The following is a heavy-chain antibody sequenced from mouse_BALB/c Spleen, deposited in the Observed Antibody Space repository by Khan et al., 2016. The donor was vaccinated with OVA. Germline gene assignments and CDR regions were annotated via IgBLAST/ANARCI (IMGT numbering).Heavy chain of an antibody. J-gene: IGHJ4*01. CDR3: ARVGYNGTMDC. D-gene: IGHD2-14*01. CDR1: GFTFTNYG. V-gene: IGHV9-3-1*01. Sequence: QIQLVQSGPELKKPGETVQISCKASGFTFTNYGMNWVKQAPGKGLKWMGWINTYTGEPTFDDDFKGRFAFSLKTSVSTAYLQINSLKNEDTATYFCARVGYNGTMDCWGQGTSVTVSS. CDR2: INTYTGEP.